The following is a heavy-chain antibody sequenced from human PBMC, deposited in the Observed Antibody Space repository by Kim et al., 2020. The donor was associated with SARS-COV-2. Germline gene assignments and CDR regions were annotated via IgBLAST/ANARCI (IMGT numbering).Heavy chain of an antibody. J-gene: IGHJ6*02. CDR2: INHSGST. Sequence: SETLSLTCAVYGGSFSGYYWSWIRQPPGKGLEWIGEINHSGSTNYNPSLKSRVTISVDTSKNQFSLKLSSVTAADTAVYYCARRRRYFDWPNYYYGMDVWGQGTTVTVSS. V-gene: IGHV4-34*01. CDR1: GGSFSGYY. CDR3: ARRRRYFDWPNYYYGMDV. D-gene: IGHD3-9*01.